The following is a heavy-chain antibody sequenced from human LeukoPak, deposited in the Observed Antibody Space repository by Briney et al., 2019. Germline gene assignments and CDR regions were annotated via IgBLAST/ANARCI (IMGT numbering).Heavy chain of an antibody. J-gene: IGHJ4*02. V-gene: IGHV4-34*01. CDR1: GGSFSGYY. D-gene: IGHD2-2*01. Sequence: PSETPSLTCAVYGGSFSGYYWSWIRQPPGKGLEWIGEINHSGSTNYNPSLKSRVTISVDTSKNQFSLKLSSVTAADTAVYYCAREPAFNSYCSSTSCYWDYWGQGTLVTVSS. CDR3: AREPAFNSYCSSTSCYWDY. CDR2: INHSGST.